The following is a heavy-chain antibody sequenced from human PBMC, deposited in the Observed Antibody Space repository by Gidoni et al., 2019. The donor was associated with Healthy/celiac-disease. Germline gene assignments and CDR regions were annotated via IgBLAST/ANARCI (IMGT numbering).Heavy chain of an antibody. V-gene: IGHV1-69*08. D-gene: IGHD5-18*01. CDR3: ARDSDTASVITRGNWFDP. CDR1: GVTFSSYT. Sequence: QVQLVQSGAEVKTHGSSVKVPCKASGVTFSSYTLGWVRQAPGQGLEWMGRIIPIVGIANYAQKVQGRVTITADKSTSTANLVLSSLRSEDTAVYYCARDSDTASVITRGNWFDPWGQGTLVTVSS. CDR2: IIPIVGIA. J-gene: IGHJ5*02.